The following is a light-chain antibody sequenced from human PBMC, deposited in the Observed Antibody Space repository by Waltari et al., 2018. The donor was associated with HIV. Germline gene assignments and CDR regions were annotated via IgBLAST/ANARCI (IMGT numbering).Light chain of an antibody. CDR3: AAWDDSVSGSA. CDR2: LNSDGSH. J-gene: IGLJ2*01. CDR1: SRHSNYA. V-gene: IGLV4-69*01. Sequence: SSSPSASLKLTCTLRSRHSNYAIPWHQLQPGKGPRYLMKLNSDGSHTKGDGIPDRFSGSSSGAERYLTISSLQAEDEAVYFCAAWDDSVSGSAFGEGTKVTVL.